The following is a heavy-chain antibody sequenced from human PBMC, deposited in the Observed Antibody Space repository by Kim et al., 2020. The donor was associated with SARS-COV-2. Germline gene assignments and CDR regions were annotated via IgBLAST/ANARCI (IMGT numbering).Heavy chain of an antibody. J-gene: IGHJ4*02. Sequence: GGSLRLSCAASGFTFSNAWMSWVRQAPGKGLEWVGRIKSKTDGGTTDYAAPVKGRFTISRDDSKNTLYLQMNSLKTEDTAVYYCTTDLGAGSGWSVYWGQGTLVTVSS. CDR1: GFTFSNAW. D-gene: IGHD6-19*01. CDR2: IKSKTDGGTT. CDR3: TTDLGAGSGWSVY. V-gene: IGHV3-15*01.